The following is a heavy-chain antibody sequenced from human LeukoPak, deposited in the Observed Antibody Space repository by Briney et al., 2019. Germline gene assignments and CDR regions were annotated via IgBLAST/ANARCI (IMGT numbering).Heavy chain of an antibody. CDR2: ITPSSTYI. CDR1: GFTFSNSD. J-gene: IGHJ4*02. D-gene: IGHD6-19*01. V-gene: IGHV3-21*01. CDR3: ARNLNSPIAVAGSDY. Sequence: PGGSLRLSCVASGFTFSNSDMEWVRQAPGKGLEWVSSITPSSTYIYYAESMRGRFTVSRDNAKNSLYLQMNSLTAEDTAVYYCARNLNSPIAVAGSDYWGQGTLVTVSS.